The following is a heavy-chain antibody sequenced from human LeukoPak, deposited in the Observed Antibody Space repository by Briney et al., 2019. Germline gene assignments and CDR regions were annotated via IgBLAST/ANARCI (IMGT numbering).Heavy chain of an antibody. V-gene: IGHV3-74*01. CDR1: GLTFISYG. D-gene: IGHD2-21*02. Sequence: GGSLRLSCAASGLTFISYGMQWVRQAPGKGLVWVSRINPDGSSTSYADSVNGRFTVSRDNAKNTLYLQVNSLRAEDTAVYFCTRELPREVTLDYWGQGTLVTVSS. CDR2: INPDGSST. J-gene: IGHJ4*01. CDR3: TRELPREVTLDY.